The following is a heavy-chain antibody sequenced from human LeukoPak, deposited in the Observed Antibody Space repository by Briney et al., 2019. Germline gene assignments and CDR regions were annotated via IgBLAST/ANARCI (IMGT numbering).Heavy chain of an antibody. Sequence: SVKVSCKASGGTFSSYAISWVRQVPGQGLEWMGGIIPIFGTANYAQKFQGRVTITADESTSTAYMELSSLRSEDTAVYYCARDKNIVVVPAANAAYYFDYWGQGTLVTVSS. CDR2: IIPIFGTA. J-gene: IGHJ4*02. CDR1: GGTFSSYA. D-gene: IGHD2-2*01. CDR3: ARDKNIVVVPAANAAYYFDY. V-gene: IGHV1-69*13.